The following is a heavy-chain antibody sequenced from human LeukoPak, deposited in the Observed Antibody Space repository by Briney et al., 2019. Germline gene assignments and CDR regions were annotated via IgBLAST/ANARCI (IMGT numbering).Heavy chain of an antibody. V-gene: IGHV4-34*01. D-gene: IGHD3-22*01. J-gene: IGHJ4*02. CDR1: GGSFSGYY. Sequence: PSETLSLTCAVYGGSFSGYYWSWIRQPPGKGLEWIGEINHSGSTNYNPSLKSRVTISVDTSKNQFSLKLSSVTAADTAVHYCAGTQIWYYYDSSGYYPSYWGQGTLVTVSS. CDR3: AGTQIWYYYDSSGYYPSY. CDR2: INHSGST.